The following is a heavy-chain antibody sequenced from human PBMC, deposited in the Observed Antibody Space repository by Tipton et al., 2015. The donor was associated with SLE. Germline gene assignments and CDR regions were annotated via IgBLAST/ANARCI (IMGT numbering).Heavy chain of an antibody. CDR1: GGSISSYY. D-gene: IGHD3-3*01. J-gene: IGHJ3*02. V-gene: IGHV4-38-2*02. Sequence: TLSLTCTVSGGSISSYYWGWIRQPPGKGLEWIGSIYHSGSTYYNPSLKSRVTISVDTSKNQFSLKLSSVTAADTAVYYCATTYYDFWSGFRSGAFDIWGQGTMVTVSS. CDR3: ATTYYDFWSGFRSGAFDI. CDR2: IYHSGST.